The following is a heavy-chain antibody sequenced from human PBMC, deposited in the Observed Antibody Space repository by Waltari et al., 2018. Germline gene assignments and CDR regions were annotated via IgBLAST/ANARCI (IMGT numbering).Heavy chain of an antibody. CDR1: GYTFTGYY. CDR3: ARDMGTSGYALYYY. Sequence: QVQLVQSGAEVKKPGASVKVSCKASGYTFTGYYMHWVRQAPGQGLEWMGRINPNSGGTNYAQKFQGRVTMTRDTSISTAYMELSRLRADDTAVYYCARDMGTSGYALYYYWGQGTLVTVSS. D-gene: IGHD5-12*01. V-gene: IGHV1-2*06. CDR2: INPNSGGT. J-gene: IGHJ4*02.